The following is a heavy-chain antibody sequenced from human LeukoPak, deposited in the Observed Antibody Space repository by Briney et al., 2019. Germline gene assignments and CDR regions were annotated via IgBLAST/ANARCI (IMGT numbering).Heavy chain of an antibody. CDR3: AKEEFGTYSGSYCLDY. D-gene: IGHD1-26*01. J-gene: IGHJ4*02. Sequence: GGSLRLSCAASGFTFSSYGMHWVRQAPGKGLERVAVISYDGSNKYYADSVKGRFTISRDNSKNTLYLQMNSLRAEDTAVYYCAKEEFGTYSGSYCLDYWGQGTLVTVSS. CDR2: ISYDGSNK. CDR1: GFTFSSYG. V-gene: IGHV3-30*18.